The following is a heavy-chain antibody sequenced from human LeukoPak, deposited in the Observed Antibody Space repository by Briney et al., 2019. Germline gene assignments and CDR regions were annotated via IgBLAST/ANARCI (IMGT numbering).Heavy chain of an antibody. D-gene: IGHD3-3*01. Sequence: GESLKISCQGSGYSFTSYWIGWVRQMPGKGLEWMGIIYPGDSDTRYSPSFQGQVTISADKSISTAYLQWSSLKASDTAMYYCARQGYYGASPYYFDYWGQGTLVTVSS. CDR3: ARQGYYGASPYYFDY. CDR1: GYSFTSYW. V-gene: IGHV5-51*01. CDR2: IYPGDSDT. J-gene: IGHJ4*02.